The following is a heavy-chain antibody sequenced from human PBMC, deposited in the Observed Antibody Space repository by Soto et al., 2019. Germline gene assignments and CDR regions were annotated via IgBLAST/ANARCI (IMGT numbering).Heavy chain of an antibody. V-gene: IGHV3-30*18. D-gene: IGHD3-10*01. Sequence: VGPLRLYCAASGFTISSYGMHRVSQAPGKELEWVAVISYDGSNKYYADSVKGRFTISRDNSKNTLYLQMNSLRAEDTAVYYCAKEHYYGSGSYSYYFDYWGQGTLVTVSS. CDR1: GFTISSYG. J-gene: IGHJ4*02. CDR3: AKEHYYGSGSYSYYFDY. CDR2: ISYDGSNK.